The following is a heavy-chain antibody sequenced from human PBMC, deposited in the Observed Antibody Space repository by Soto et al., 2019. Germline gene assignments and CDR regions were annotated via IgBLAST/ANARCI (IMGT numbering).Heavy chain of an antibody. CDR3: ARAEYSSTASDFDI. V-gene: IGHV1-18*01. Sequence: ASVKVSCKASGYTITSYGISWVRQAPGQGLEWMGWISAYNGNTNYAQKLQGRVTMTTDTSTSTAYMELRSLRSDDTAVYYCARAEYSSTASDFDIWGQGTMVTVSS. CDR1: GYTITSYG. D-gene: IGHD6-6*01. CDR2: ISAYNGNT. J-gene: IGHJ3*02.